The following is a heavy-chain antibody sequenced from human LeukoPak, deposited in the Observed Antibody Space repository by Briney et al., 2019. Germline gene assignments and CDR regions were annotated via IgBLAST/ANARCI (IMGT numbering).Heavy chain of an antibody. D-gene: IGHD3-10*01. Sequence: PSEALSLTCTVSGGSISNYWSWIRQPAGKGLEYLGRISSTGSTNYNPSLRSRVTISADTSKNHFSLKLTSVTAADTAVYYCARDQTYSGSGIYTYFDYWGQGILVTVSS. CDR3: ARDQTYSGSGIYTYFDY. V-gene: IGHV4-4*07. CDR1: GGSISNY. CDR2: ISSTGST. J-gene: IGHJ4*02.